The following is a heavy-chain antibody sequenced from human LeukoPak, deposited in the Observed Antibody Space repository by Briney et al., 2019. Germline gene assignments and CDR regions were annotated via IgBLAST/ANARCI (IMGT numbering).Heavy chain of an antibody. D-gene: IGHD2/OR15-2a*01. CDR1: GYTFSSYA. V-gene: IGHV1-18*01. J-gene: IGHJ2*01. CDR2: ISPYNGNT. Sequence: APVKVSCKASGYTFSSYAISWVRQAPGQGLEWMGWISPYNGNTNSAQKFQGRVTMTTDTYTSAAYMELGSLRSDDTAVYYCARDNTWYFDLWGRGTLVTVSS. CDR3: ARDNTWYFDL.